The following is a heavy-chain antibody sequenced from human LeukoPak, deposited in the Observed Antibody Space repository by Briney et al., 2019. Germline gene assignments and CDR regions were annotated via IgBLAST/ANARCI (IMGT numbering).Heavy chain of an antibody. V-gene: IGHV3-11*01. Sequence: GGSLRLSCAASGFTCSDYYMSWIRQAPGKGLEWVSYISSSGRTIYYADSVKGRFTISRDNAKNSLYLQMNSLRAEDTAVYYCARGSSSWYDLDYWGQGTLVTVSS. CDR1: GFTCSDYY. CDR3: ARGSSSWYDLDY. CDR2: ISSSGRTI. J-gene: IGHJ4*02. D-gene: IGHD6-13*01.